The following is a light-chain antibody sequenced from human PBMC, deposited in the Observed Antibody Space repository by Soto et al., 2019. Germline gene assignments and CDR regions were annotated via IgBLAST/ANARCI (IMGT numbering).Light chain of an antibody. CDR3: QLYGDSPMYT. V-gene: IGKV3D-20*01. CDR2: DAS. Sequence: EIVLTQSPATLSLSPGDRATLSCGASQSVSSNYLAEYQQKPGLAPRLLIYDASTRATGIPDRFSGSGSGTDFTLTISRLEPEDFAVYYCQLYGDSPMYTFGQGTKVDIK. CDR1: QSVSSNY. J-gene: IGKJ2*01.